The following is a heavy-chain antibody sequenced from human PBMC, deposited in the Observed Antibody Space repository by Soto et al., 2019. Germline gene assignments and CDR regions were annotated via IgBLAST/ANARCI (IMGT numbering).Heavy chain of an antibody. J-gene: IGHJ6*02. D-gene: IGHD3-10*01. CDR2: ISAYNGNT. V-gene: IGHV1-18*01. CDR3: ARVVENYYGSGSYYKGDYYYYGMDV. Sequence: ASVKVSCKASGYTFTSYGISWVRQAPGQGLEWMGWISAYNGNTNYAQKLQGRGTMTTDTSTSTAYMELRSLRSDDTAVYYCARVVENYYGSGSYYKGDYYYYGMDVWGQGTTVTVSS. CDR1: GYTFTSYG.